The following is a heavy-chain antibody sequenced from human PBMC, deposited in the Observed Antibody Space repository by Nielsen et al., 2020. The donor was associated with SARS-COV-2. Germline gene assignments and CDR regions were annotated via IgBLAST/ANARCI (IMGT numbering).Heavy chain of an antibody. CDR2: IYYSGST. J-gene: IGHJ6*02. Sequence: SETLSLTCTISDGSISNYYWSWIRQPPGKGLEWIGYIYYSGSTNYNPSLKSRVTISVDTSKNQFSLKLSSVTAADTAVYYCARGTPENGMDVWGQGTTVTVSS. CDR1: DGSISNYY. V-gene: IGHV4-59*01. D-gene: IGHD2-2*01. CDR3: ARGTPENGMDV.